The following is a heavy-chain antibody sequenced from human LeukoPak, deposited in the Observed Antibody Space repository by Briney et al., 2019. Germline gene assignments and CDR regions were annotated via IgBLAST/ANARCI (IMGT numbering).Heavy chain of an antibody. CDR2: INHSGNT. CDR3: ARGRHYTRITSFDY. Sequence: SETLSLTCAVYGGSFSGYYWSWIRQPPGKGLEWIGEINHSGNTNYNPSLKSRVTISVDTSKNQFSLKLSSVTAADTAVYYCARGRHYTRITSFDYWGQGTLVTVSS. J-gene: IGHJ4*02. CDR1: GGSFSGYY. D-gene: IGHD3-3*01. V-gene: IGHV4-34*01.